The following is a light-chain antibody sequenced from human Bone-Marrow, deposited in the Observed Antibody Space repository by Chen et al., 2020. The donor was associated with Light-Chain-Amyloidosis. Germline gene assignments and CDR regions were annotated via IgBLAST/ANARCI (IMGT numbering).Light chain of an antibody. V-gene: IGLV3-25*03. CDR2: SDT. CDR3: QSADSSGTYEVI. J-gene: IGLJ2*01. Sequence: SYELTHPPSVSVSPGQTARITCSGDDLPTEYAYWYQQKPGQAPVLVINSDTERPSGISARFSGSSSGTTATLNISGVQAEDEADYHCQSADSSGTYEVIFGGGTKLTVL. CDR1: DLPTEY.